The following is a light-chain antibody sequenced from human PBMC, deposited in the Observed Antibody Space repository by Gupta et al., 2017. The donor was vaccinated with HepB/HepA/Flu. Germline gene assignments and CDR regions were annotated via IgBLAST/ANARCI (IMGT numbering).Light chain of an antibody. J-gene: IGKJ3*01. CDR3: QQYGSSPLFT. V-gene: IGKV3-20*01. CDR2: GAS. Sequence: IVLTQSPGTLSLSPGERATLSCRASLSVSSSYLAWYQQKPGQAPRLLIYGASSRATGIPDRFSGSGSGTDFTLTISRLEPEDFAVYYCQQYGSSPLFTFGPGTKVDIK. CDR1: LSVSSSY.